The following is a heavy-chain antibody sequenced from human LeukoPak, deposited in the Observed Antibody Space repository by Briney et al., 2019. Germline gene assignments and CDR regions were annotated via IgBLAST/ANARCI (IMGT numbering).Heavy chain of an antibody. J-gene: IGHJ4*02. D-gene: IGHD6-13*01. V-gene: IGHV4-34*01. CDR1: GGSFSGYY. CDR3: ARRHEAAPFDH. Sequence: PSETLSLTCAVYGGSFSGYYWSWIRQPPGKGLEWIGEINHSGSTNYNPSLKSRVTISVDTSKNQFSLKLSSVTAADTAVYYCARRHEAAPFDHWGQGTLVTVSS. CDR2: INHSGST.